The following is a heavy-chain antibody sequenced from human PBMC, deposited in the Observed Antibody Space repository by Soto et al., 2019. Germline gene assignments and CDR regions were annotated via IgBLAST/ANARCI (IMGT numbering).Heavy chain of an antibody. Sequence: GGSLRLSCAASGFTVSSNCMTWARQAPGKGLEWVSVISSDGRTYYADSVKGRFTMSRDNSKNTVYLQMNSLRADDTAFYYCARGYNWFDPWGQGSLVTVSS. V-gene: IGHV3-53*01. CDR2: ISSDGRT. J-gene: IGHJ5*02. CDR3: ARGYNWFDP. CDR1: GFTVSSNC.